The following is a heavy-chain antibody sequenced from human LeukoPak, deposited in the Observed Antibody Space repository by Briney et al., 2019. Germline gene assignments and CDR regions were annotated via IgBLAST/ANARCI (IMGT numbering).Heavy chain of an antibody. D-gene: IGHD1-26*01. Sequence: PGGSLRLSCSASGFTFSYYAMHWVRQAPGKGLEYVSAVTSNGGSTYYADSVMGRFIISRDNSKNTLYLQMSSLRADDTAVYYCVKALGSGSYHPIDYWGQGTLVTVSS. J-gene: IGHJ4*02. V-gene: IGHV3-64D*09. CDR3: VKALGSGSYHPIDY. CDR1: GFTFSYYA. CDR2: VTSNGGST.